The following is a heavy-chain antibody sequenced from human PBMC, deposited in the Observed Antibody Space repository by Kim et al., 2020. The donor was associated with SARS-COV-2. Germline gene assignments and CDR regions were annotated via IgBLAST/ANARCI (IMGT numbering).Heavy chain of an antibody. V-gene: IGHV3-21*01. CDR2: ISSSSSYI. D-gene: IGHD4-17*01. Sequence: GGSLRLSCAASGFTFSSYSMNWVRQAPGKGLEWVSSISSSSSYIYYADSVKGRFTISRDNAKNSLYLQMNSLRAEDTAVYYCARVTTVTGDAFDIWGQGTMVTVSS. CDR1: GFTFSSYS. J-gene: IGHJ3*02. CDR3: ARVTTVTGDAFDI.